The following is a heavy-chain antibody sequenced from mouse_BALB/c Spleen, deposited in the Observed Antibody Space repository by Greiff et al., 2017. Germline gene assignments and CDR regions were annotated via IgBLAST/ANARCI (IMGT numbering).Heavy chain of an antibody. CDR3: TRDGDCGYGDEGVWYFDV. Sequence: EVKLEESGGGLVKPGGSLKLSCAASGFTFSSYTMSWVRQTPEKRLEWVATISSGGSYTYYPDSVKGRFTISRDNAKNTLYLQMSSLKSEDTAMYYCTRDGDCGYGDEGVWYFDVWGAGTTVTVSA. CDR1: GFTFSSYT. V-gene: IGHV5-6-4*01. J-gene: IGHJ1*01. CDR2: ISSGGSYT. D-gene: IGHD2-2*01.